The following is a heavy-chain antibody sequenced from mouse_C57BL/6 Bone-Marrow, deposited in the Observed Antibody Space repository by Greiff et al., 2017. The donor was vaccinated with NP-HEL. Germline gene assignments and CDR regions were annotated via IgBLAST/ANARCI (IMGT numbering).Heavy chain of an antibody. CDR1: GFTFSSYA. Sequence: EVKLVESGGGLVKPGGSLKLSCAASGFTFSSYAMSWVRQTPEKRLEWVATISDGGSYTYYPANVQGRFTISRDNAKNNLYLQMSHLKSEDTAMYYCARELGRDYWGQGTTLTVSS. V-gene: IGHV5-4*01. D-gene: IGHD4-1*01. CDR2: ISDGGSYT. J-gene: IGHJ2*01. CDR3: ARELGRDY.